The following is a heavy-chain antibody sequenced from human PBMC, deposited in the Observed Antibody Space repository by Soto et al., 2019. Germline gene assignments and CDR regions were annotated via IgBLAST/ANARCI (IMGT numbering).Heavy chain of an antibody. CDR2: IDYSGST. CDR3: SRRAPEGFDP. V-gene: IGHV4-39*02. J-gene: IGHJ5*02. Sequence: SETLSLTCTVSGGTIRSSNYYWAWIRQPPGKGLEWIGSIDYSGSTYYNPSLKSRVTISVDTSKNHFSLKLGSVTAADTALYYCSRRAPEGFDPWGQGTLVTVSS. CDR1: GGTIRSSNYY.